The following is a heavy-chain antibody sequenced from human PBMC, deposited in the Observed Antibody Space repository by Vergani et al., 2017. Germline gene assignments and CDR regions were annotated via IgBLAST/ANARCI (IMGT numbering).Heavy chain of an antibody. D-gene: IGHD5/OR15-5a*01. V-gene: IGHV3-48*01. CDR2: VSTGTKSQ. Sequence: QLVESGGGWVQPGGSLRLSCVVSGFDFSSYIMNWVRQAPGKGLEWVSFVSTGTKSQSYAESVKGRFTISRDSAKNSLYLQMDSLRAEDTAVYYCAKDGRENSVYGYFDYWGQGTLVTVSS. CDR1: GFDFSSYI. CDR3: AKDGRENSVYGYFDY. J-gene: IGHJ4*02.